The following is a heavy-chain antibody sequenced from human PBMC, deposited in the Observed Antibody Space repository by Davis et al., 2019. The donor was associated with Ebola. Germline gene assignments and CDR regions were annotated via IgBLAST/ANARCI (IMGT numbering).Heavy chain of an antibody. CDR2: VYYSGST. CDR3: ARPKTYNILTGYRAAFDI. Sequence: PSETLSLTCTVSDDSVSGGLYYWSWIRQPPGKGLEWIGCVYYSGSTNYNPSLKSRVTISVDTSKNQFSLKLSSVTAADTAVYYCARPKTYNILTGYRAAFDIWGQGTMVTVSS. J-gene: IGHJ3*02. CDR1: DDSVSGGLYY. D-gene: IGHD3-9*01. V-gene: IGHV4-61*01.